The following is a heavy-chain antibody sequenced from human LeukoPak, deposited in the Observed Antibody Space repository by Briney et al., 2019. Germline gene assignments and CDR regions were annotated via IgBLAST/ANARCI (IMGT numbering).Heavy chain of an antibody. J-gene: IGHJ5*02. CDR1: GFTFSRQW. V-gene: IGHV3-7*05. D-gene: IGHD4-17*01. Sequence: GGSLRLSCAASGFTFSRQWMSWVRQAPGKGLEWVANINPDGSDKYYVDSVKGRFTISRDNAQSSLYLQMNSLRAEDTAVYYCAKLPYGDYNHHWGQGTLVTVSS. CDR2: INPDGSDK. CDR3: AKLPYGDYNHH.